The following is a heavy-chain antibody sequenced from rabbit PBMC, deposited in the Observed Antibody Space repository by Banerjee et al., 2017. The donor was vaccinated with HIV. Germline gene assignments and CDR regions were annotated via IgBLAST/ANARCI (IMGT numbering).Heavy chain of an antibody. Sequence: QEQMVESGGGLVQPGASLTLTCTASGFTLSSYWMCWVRQAPGKGLEWIACIAGGSGSTYYVSWAKGRFTISKTSSTTVTLQMTSVTAADTATYFCARNYVNAFDPWGQGTLVTVS. V-gene: IGHV1S45*01. CDR2: IAGGSGST. D-gene: IGHD1-1*01. CDR1: GFTLSSYW. J-gene: IGHJ2*01. CDR3: ARNYVNAFDP.